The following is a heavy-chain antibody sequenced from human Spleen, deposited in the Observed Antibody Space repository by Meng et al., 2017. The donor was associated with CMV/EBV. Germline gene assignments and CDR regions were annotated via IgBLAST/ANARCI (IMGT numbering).Heavy chain of an antibody. V-gene: IGHV3-23*01. J-gene: IGHJ4*02. CDR2: ISDSGGTT. CDR1: GFTFDNHA. Sequence: GGSLRLSCVVSGFTFDNHAMTWVRQAPGQGLQWVSGISDSGGTTYYADSVKGRFNISRDNSKNTLYLQMNSLRAEDTAIYYCARDRDASIWYGRNFFDYWGQGTLVTVSS. D-gene: IGHD5-24*01. CDR3: ARDRDASIWYGRNFFDY.